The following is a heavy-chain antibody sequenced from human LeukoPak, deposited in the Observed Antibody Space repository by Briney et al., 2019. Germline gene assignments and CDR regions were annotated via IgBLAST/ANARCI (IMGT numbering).Heavy chain of an antibody. D-gene: IGHD3-10*01. CDR3: ARDVGFTGLNYHYYMNV. CDR1: GFTFDDYG. Sequence: WGSLRLSCEGSGFTFDDYGMNWVRQAPGQGLEWVSGIIFIIATTIYAESVRGRFTISRDNATNSLYLQLTSLRVEDTALYYCARDVGFTGLNYHYYMNVSGEGTTVIVSS. J-gene: IGHJ6*03. CDR2: IIFIIATT. V-gene: IGHV3-20*04.